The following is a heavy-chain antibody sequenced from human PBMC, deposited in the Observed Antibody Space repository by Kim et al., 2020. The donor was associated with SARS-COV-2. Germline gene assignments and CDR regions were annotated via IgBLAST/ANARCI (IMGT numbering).Heavy chain of an antibody. Sequence: SETLSLTCTVSGGSIENYYWSWIRQPPGKGLQWIGYIYYSGTTSYNPSLKGRVTMSVDTPKNQISLKLTSVTAADTAVYYCARRPQYYYSSGPFDSWGQGMLVTAS. V-gene: IGHV4-59*08. CDR3: ARRPQYYYSSGPFDS. CDR2: IYYSGTT. CDR1: GGSIENYY. J-gene: IGHJ4*02. D-gene: IGHD3-10*01.